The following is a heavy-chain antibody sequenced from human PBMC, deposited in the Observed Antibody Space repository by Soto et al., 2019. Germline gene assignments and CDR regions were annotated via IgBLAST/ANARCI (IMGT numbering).Heavy chain of an antibody. D-gene: IGHD6-19*01. CDR1: GGSFSGYY. V-gene: IGHV4-34*10. J-gene: IGHJ4*02. Sequence: SETLSLTCAVCGGSFSGYYWSWIRQPPGKGLEWIGEINHSGSTNYNPSLKSRVTMTRDTSISTAYMELSRLRSDDTAVYYCARSKSSGWSNFDYWGQGTLVTVSS. CDR3: ARSKSSGWSNFDY. CDR2: INHSGST.